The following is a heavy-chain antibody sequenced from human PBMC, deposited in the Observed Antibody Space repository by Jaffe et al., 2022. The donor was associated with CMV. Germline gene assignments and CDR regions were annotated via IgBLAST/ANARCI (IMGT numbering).Heavy chain of an antibody. CDR3: AREPRPGDRDYYDYVWGSYRWEGFDY. CDR1: GFTFSDYY. Sequence: QVQLVESGGGLVKPGGSLRLSCAASGFTFSDYYMSWIRQAPGKGLEWVSYISSSGSTIYYADSVKGRFTISRDNAKNSLYLQMNSLRAEDTAVYYCAREPRPGDRDYYDYVWGSYRWEGFDYWGQGTLVTVSS. J-gene: IGHJ4*02. D-gene: IGHD3-16*02. CDR2: ISSSGSTI. V-gene: IGHV3-11*01.